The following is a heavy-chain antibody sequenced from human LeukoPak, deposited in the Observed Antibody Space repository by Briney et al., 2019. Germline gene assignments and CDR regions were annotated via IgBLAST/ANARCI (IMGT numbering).Heavy chain of an antibody. CDR1: GFTFSSYA. Sequence: GGSLRLSCAASGFTFSSYAMSWVRQAPGKGLEWVSAISGSGGSTYYADSVKGRFTISRDNSKNTLYLQMNSLRAEDTAVYYCAKSRGIQLWPGVVDYWGQGTLVTVSS. V-gene: IGHV3-23*01. CDR3: AKSRGIQLWPGVVDY. J-gene: IGHJ4*02. D-gene: IGHD5-18*01. CDR2: ISGSGGST.